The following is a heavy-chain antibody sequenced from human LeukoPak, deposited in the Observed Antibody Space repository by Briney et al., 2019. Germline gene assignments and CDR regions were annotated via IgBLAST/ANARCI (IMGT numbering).Heavy chain of an antibody. Sequence: ASVKVSCKASGYTFTSYAMNWVRQAPGQGLEWMGWINTNTGNPTYAQGFTGRFVFSLDTSVSTAYLQISSLKAEDTAVYYCARVPSITMVRGVIITPYYFDYWGQGTLVTVSS. J-gene: IGHJ4*02. CDR3: ARVPSITMVRGVIITPYYFDY. CDR2: INTNTGNP. D-gene: IGHD3-10*01. CDR1: GYTFTSYA. V-gene: IGHV7-4-1*02.